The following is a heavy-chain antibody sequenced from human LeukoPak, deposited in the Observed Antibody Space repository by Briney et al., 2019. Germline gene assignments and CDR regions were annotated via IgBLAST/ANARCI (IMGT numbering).Heavy chain of an antibody. CDR2: IIPIFGTA. CDR3: ATDPRELTMAIY. Sequence: SVKVSCKASGGTFSSYAISWVRQAPGQGLEWMGGIIPIFGTANYAQKFQGRVTITADESTSTAYMELSSLRSEDTAVYYCATDPRELTMAIYWGQGTLVTVSS. CDR1: GGTFSSYA. D-gene: IGHD4/OR15-4a*01. J-gene: IGHJ4*02. V-gene: IGHV1-69*13.